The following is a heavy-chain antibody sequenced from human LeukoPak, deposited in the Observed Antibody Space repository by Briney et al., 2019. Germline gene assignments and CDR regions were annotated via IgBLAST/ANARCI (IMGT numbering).Heavy chain of an antibody. Sequence: PGGSLRLSCAASGFTFDDYAMHWVRQAPGKGLEWVSGISWNSGSIGYADSVKGRFTISRDNAKNSLYLQMNSLRAEDMALYYCAKAIGGSYWVAFDIWGQGTMVTVSS. CDR3: AKAIGGSYWVAFDI. V-gene: IGHV3-9*03. J-gene: IGHJ3*02. CDR1: GFTFDDYA. D-gene: IGHD1-26*01. CDR2: ISWNSGSI.